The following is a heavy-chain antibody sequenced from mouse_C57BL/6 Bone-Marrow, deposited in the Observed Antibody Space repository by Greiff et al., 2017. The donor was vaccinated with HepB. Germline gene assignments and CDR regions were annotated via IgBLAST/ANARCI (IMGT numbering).Heavy chain of an antibody. D-gene: IGHD4-1*01. V-gene: IGHV1-19*01. CDR2: INPYNGGT. J-gene: IGHJ2*01. CDR3: ARRETGTFDY. Sequence: EVQLQQSGPVLVKPGASVKMSCKASGYTFTDYYMNWVKQSHGKSLEWIGVINPYNGGTSYNQKFKGKATLTVDKSSSTAYMELNSLTSEDSAVYYCARRETGTFDYWGQGTTLTVSS. CDR1: GYTFTDYY.